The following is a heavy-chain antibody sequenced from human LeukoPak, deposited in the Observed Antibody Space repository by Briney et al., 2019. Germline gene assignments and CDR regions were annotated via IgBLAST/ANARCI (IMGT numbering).Heavy chain of an antibody. D-gene: IGHD6-6*01. V-gene: IGHV3-33*01. Sequence: PGGSLRLSCAASGFTFSSYGMHWVRQAPGKGLEWVAVIWYDGSNKYYADSVKGRFTISRDNAKNSLYLQMNSLRAEDTAVYYCASLTAARNSRVTDAFDIWGQGTMVTVSS. CDR2: IWYDGSNK. J-gene: IGHJ3*02. CDR3: ASLTAARNSRVTDAFDI. CDR1: GFTFSSYG.